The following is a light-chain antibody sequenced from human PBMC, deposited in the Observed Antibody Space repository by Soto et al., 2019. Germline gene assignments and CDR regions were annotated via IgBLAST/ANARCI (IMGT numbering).Light chain of an antibody. V-gene: IGKV3-20*01. CDR1: QSVNINY. Sequence: EIVLTQSPGTLSLSPGERATLSCRASQSVNINYLAWYQHRPGQAHRLLIYGASRRAAGIPARFSGSGSGTDFTLTIARLEPEDFAVFYCQQYGISPHTFGQGTKLEIK. J-gene: IGKJ2*01. CDR2: GAS. CDR3: QQYGISPHT.